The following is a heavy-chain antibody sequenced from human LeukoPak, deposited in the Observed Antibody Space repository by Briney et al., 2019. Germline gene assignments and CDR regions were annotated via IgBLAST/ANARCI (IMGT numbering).Heavy chain of an antibody. Sequence: PGGSLRLSCAASGFTFSSYAMSWARQAPGKGLEWVSAISGSGGSTYYADSVKGRFTISRDNSKNTLYLQMNSLRAEDTAVYYCAKGGYCSSTSCPYYYGMDVWGQGTTVTVSS. V-gene: IGHV3-23*01. CDR1: GFTFSSYA. D-gene: IGHD2-2*01. J-gene: IGHJ6*02. CDR3: AKGGYCSSTSCPYYYGMDV. CDR2: ISGSGGST.